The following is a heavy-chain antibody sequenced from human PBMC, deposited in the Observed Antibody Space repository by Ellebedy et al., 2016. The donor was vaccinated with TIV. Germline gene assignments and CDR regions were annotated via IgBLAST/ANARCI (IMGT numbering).Heavy chain of an antibody. D-gene: IGHD3-3*01. V-gene: IGHV4-59*01. Sequence: SETLSLXCTVSGDSISPYYWSWMRQPPGKRLEWIVYIYYSGSTNYNPSLKSRVILSVDRSKNQFSLKLTSVTAADTAVYYCARDRSDGEFWGGTDYYMDVWGTGTTVTVSS. CDR2: IYYSGST. J-gene: IGHJ6*03. CDR3: ARDRSDGEFWGGTDYYMDV. CDR1: GDSISPYY.